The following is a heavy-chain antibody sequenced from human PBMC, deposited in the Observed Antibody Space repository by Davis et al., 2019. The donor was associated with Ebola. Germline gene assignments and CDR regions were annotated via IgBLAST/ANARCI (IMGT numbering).Heavy chain of an antibody. Sequence: GESLKISCAASGFTFSSYEMNWVRQAPGKGLEWVSGISGRGGTTYYAESVKSHFTISRDNSKNTLYLQMNRLRAEDTAVYYCASGPSNYYNNFFDYWGQGTLVTVS. CDR3: ASGPSNYYNNFFDY. V-gene: IGHV3-23*01. CDR2: ISGRGGTT. CDR1: GFTFSSYE. J-gene: IGHJ4*02. D-gene: IGHD3-10*01.